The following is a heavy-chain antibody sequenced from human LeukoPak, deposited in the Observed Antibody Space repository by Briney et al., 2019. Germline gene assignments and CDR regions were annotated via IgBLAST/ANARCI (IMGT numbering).Heavy chain of an antibody. CDR3: ASRLYCSNTRCRNFPFAY. V-gene: IGHV1-69*01. CDR2: IIPIFDTA. Sequence: SVKVSCKASGGTFISYAINGVRQAPGQGLEWMGGIIPIFDTANYAQKFQDRVTITADESTSTAYMELSSLRSEDTAIYYCASRLYCSNTRCRNFPFAYWGQGTLVTVSS. CDR1: GGTFISYA. J-gene: IGHJ4*02. D-gene: IGHD2-2*01.